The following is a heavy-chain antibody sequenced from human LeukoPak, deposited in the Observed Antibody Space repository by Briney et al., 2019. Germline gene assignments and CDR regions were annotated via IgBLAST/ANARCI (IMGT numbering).Heavy chain of an antibody. CDR3: ARDICSVSRSTSCLTLNWFDP. V-gene: IGHV1-2*02. CDR2: INTNIGGT. CDR1: GYTFSDYY. J-gene: IGHJ5*02. Sequence: ASVKVSCKASGYTFSDYYIHWVRQAPGQGLEWMGWINTNIGGTNYAQKFQGRVTMTRDTSISTAYMELSRLKSDDTAVYYCARDICSVSRSTSCLTLNWFDPWGQGTLVTVSS. D-gene: IGHD2-2*01.